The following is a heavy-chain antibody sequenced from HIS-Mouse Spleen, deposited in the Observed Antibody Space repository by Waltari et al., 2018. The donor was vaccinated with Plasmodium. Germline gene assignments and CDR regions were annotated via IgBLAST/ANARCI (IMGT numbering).Heavy chain of an antibody. CDR1: GCTFSSYG. Sequence: QVQLVESGGGVVQPGRSLRLSCAASGCTFSSYGMHWVRQAPGKGLEWVAVISYDGSNKYYADSVKGRFTISRDNSKNTLYLQMNSLRAEDTAVYYCAKDRRSSSWYIDYWGQGTLVTVSS. J-gene: IGHJ4*02. CDR3: AKDRRSSSWYIDY. V-gene: IGHV3-30*18. CDR2: ISYDGSNK. D-gene: IGHD6-13*01.